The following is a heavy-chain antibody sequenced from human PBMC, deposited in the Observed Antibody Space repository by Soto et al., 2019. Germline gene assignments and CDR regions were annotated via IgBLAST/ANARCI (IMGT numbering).Heavy chain of an antibody. CDR1: GGTFSSYA. D-gene: IGHD2-15*01. J-gene: IGHJ6*02. CDR2: IIPIFGKA. Sequence: QVQLVQSGAEVKKPGSSVKVSCKASGGTFSSYAISWVRQAPGQGLEWMGGIIPIFGKANYAQKFQGRVTITADEPTSTAYMELSSLRSEDTGVYYCARVARSRCGGGSCYSEGMDVWGQGTTVTVSS. CDR3: ARVARSRCGGGSCYSEGMDV. V-gene: IGHV1-69*01.